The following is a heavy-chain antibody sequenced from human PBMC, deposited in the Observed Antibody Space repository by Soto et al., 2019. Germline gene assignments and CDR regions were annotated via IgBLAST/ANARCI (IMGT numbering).Heavy chain of an antibody. Sequence: QVQLVESGGGVVQPGRSLRLSCAASGFTFSSYGMHWVRQAPGKGLEWVAVISYDGSNKYYADSVKGRFTISRDNSKNTLYLQMNSLRAEDTAVYYCAKDGDWNYVGYYYGMDVWGQGTTVTVSS. CDR2: ISYDGSNK. J-gene: IGHJ6*02. V-gene: IGHV3-30*18. CDR3: AKDGDWNYVGYYYGMDV. D-gene: IGHD1-7*01. CDR1: GFTFSSYG.